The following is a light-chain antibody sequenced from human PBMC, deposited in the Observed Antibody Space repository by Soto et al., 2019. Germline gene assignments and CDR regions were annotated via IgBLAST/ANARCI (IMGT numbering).Light chain of an antibody. Sequence: DIQMTQSPSSLSASVGDRVTITCRASQGIRDELGWYQQKAGKAPNLLISAASRLQSGVPSRFSGRGSGTDFTLTISSLQAEDVAIYFCHQYYSIPQTFGQGTKVHIK. CDR3: HQYYSIPQT. CDR2: AAS. V-gene: IGKV1-17*01. J-gene: IGKJ1*01. CDR1: QGIRDE.